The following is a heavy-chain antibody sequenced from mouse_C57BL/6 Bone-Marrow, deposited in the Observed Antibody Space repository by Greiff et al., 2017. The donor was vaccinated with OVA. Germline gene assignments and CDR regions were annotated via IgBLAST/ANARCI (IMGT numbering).Heavy chain of an antibody. CDR1: GYSFTGYF. J-gene: IGHJ2*01. D-gene: IGHD3-3*01. CDR3: AKGDYFDY. CDR2: INPYNGDT. Sequence: EVMLVESGPELVKPGDSVKISCKASGYSFTGYFMNWVMQSHGKSLEWIGRINPYNGDTFYNQKFKGKATLTVDKSSSTAHMELRSLTSEDSAVYYCAKGDYFDYWGQGTTLTVSS. V-gene: IGHV1-20*01.